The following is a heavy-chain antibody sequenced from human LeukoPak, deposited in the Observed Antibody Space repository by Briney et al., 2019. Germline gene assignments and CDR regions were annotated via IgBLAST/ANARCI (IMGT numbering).Heavy chain of an antibody. CDR2: IHYRGIT. CDR3: ASNGDAVTTNPYYYYGMDV. V-gene: IGHV4-59*08. Sequence: SETLSLTCTVSGASISSHYWSWIRQPPGRGLEWIGYIHYRGITSYAPSLKSRVTISVGTSKTQYSLKLSSVTAADTAVYYCASNGDAVTTNPYYYYGMDVWGQGTTVTVSS. CDR1: GASISSHY. J-gene: IGHJ6*02. D-gene: IGHD4-17*01.